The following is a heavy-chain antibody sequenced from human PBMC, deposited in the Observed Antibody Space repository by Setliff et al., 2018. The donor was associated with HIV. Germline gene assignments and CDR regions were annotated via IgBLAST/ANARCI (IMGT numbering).Heavy chain of an antibody. CDR2: VCTSGDT. D-gene: IGHD1-26*01. J-gene: IGHJ4*02. Sequence: SETLSLTCSVSGGSIKSYSWSWIRQPAGKGXXWIGRVCTSGDTNYNPSLQSRVAMSVDTSKNQFSLNLNSVTTAATALYYVSRERWVTGSVAPGTSQIXDNWGQGILVTVSS. CDR3: SRERWVTGSVAPGTSQIXDN. V-gene: IGHV4-4*07. CDR1: GGSIKSYS.